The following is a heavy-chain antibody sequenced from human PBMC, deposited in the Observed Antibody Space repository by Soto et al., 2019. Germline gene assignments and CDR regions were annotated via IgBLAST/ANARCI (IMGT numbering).Heavy chain of an antibody. J-gene: IGHJ3*01. CDR3: ARGMLAYCGGDRGGC. CDR1: GYTFTGYY. D-gene: IGHD2-21*02. Sequence: ASVKVSCKASGYTFTGYYMHWVRQAPGQGLEWMGWINPNSGGTNYAQKFQGRVTMTRDTSISIAYMELSRLRSDDTAVYYCARGMLAYCGGDRGGCWGQGTMVTVSS. CDR2: INPNSGGT. V-gene: IGHV1-2*02.